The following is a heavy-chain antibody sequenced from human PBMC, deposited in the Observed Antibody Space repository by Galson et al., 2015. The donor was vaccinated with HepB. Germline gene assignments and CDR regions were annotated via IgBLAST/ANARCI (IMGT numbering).Heavy chain of an antibody. V-gene: IGHV4-34*01. J-gene: IGHJ6*03. CDR3: AGGREERELRFFRRIHYYYMGV. CDR2: INDSGST. CDR1: GGSFSGYY. D-gene: IGHD3-3*01. Sequence: ETLSLPCAVSGGSFSGYYWTWVRQPPGKGLEWIGEINDSGSTNANPSLQSRVTISADTSKNQFSLTLTSVTAADTGVYYCAGGREERELRFFRRIHYYYMGVWGKGTTVSVSS.